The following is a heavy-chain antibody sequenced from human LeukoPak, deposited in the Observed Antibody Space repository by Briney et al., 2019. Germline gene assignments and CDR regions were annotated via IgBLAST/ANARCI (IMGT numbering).Heavy chain of an antibody. CDR1: GFTVSNYY. J-gene: IGHJ6*04. D-gene: IGHD3-10*02. CDR2: IYTGGGR. V-gene: IGHV3-53*01. Sequence: PGGSLRLSCAASGFTVSNYYMNWVRQAPGKELEWVSVIYTGGGRYYADSVKGRFTISRDNAKNSLYLQMNSLRAEDTAVYYCAELGITMIGGVWGKGTTVTISS. CDR3: AELGITMIGGV.